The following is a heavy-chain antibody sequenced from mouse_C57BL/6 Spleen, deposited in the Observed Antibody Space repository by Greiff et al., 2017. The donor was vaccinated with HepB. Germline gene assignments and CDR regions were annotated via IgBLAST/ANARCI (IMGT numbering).Heavy chain of an antibody. Sequence: DVMLVESGGGLVKPGGSLKLSCAASGFTFSDYGMHWVRPAPEKGLEWVAYISSGRSTIYYADTVTGRFTISRDNAKNTRFLRMTSLRSEDTAMYYCARGRKVYYAMDYWGQGTSVTVSS. CDR1: GFTFSDYG. CDR3: ARGRKVYYAMDY. J-gene: IGHJ4*01. CDR2: ISSGRSTI. V-gene: IGHV5-17*01.